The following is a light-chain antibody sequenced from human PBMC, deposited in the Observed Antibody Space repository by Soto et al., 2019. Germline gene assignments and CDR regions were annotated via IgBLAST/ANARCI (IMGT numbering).Light chain of an antibody. CDR2: EFS. CDR1: SSDVGGYNY. J-gene: IGLJ1*01. Sequence: QSVLTQPASVSGSPGQSITISCTGTSSDVGGYNYVSWYQQHPGKAPKLIIYEFSNRPSGVSNRFSGSKSGNTASLTISGLQAEDEADYYCNSYTSTSTGVFGTGTKLTVL. CDR3: NSYTSTSTGV. V-gene: IGLV2-14*01.